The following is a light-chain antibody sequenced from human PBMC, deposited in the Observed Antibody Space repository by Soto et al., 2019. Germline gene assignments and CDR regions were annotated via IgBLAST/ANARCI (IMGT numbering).Light chain of an antibody. J-gene: IGKJ4*01. CDR2: DAS. CDR3: QQSSNWRT. CDR1: QCVSSY. Sequence: EIVVTHAPATRSLSSGERATLSRRASQCVSSYLAWYQQKPGQAPRLLIYDASNRATCIPARFRGSGAGTDFSLTIIRPEPEDFAVYYCQQSSNWRTFGGGTKVDIK. V-gene: IGKV3-11*01.